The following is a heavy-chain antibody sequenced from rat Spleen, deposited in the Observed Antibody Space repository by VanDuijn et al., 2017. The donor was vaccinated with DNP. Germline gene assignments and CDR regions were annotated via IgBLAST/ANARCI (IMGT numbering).Heavy chain of an antibody. CDR3: ARYIYSGDWYFDF. CDR2: INSAGST. D-gene: IGHD1-1*01. J-gene: IGHJ1*01. CDR1: GYSITSSYR. Sequence: EVQLQESGPGLVKPSQSLSLTCSVTGYSITSSYRWNWIRKFPGNKLEWMGYINSAGSTNYNPSLKSRISITRDTSKNQFFLHLNSVTTEDTATYYCARYIYSGDWYFDFWGPGTMVTVSS. V-gene: IGHV3-3*01.